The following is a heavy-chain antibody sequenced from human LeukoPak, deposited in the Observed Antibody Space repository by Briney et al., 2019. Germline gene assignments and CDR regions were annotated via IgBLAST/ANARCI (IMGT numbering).Heavy chain of an antibody. CDR3: AKDRSGQLSY. J-gene: IGHJ4*02. D-gene: IGHD1-1*01. CDR2: ISYDGSNK. CDR1: GFIFRSYS. V-gene: IGHV3-30*18. Sequence: GGSLRLSCVASGFIFRSYSMNWVRQAPGKGLEWVAVISYDGSNKYYADSVKGRFTISRDNSKNTLYLQMNSLTSEDTAVYYCAKDRSGQLSYWGQGALVTVSS.